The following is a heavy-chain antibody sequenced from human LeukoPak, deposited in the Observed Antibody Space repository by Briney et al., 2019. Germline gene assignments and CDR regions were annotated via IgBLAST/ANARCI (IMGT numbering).Heavy chain of an antibody. CDR1: GGSISSYY. D-gene: IGHD6-13*01. CDR3: ARSAEAAADYNWFDP. CDR2: IYYSGST. Sequence: SATLSLTCTVSGGSISSYYWSWIRQPPGKGLEWIGYIYYSGSTNYNPSLKSRVTISVDTSKNQFSLKLSSVTAADTAVYYCARSAEAAADYNWFDPWGQGTLVTVSS. J-gene: IGHJ5*02. V-gene: IGHV4-59*01.